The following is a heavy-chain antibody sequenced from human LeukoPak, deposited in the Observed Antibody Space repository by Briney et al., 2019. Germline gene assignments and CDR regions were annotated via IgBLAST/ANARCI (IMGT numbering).Heavy chain of an antibody. D-gene: IGHD6-6*01. CDR2: ISWDGCST. J-gene: IGHJ6*03. CDR1: ASTLDDYA. Sequence: GGCLRPSCAPSASTLDDYAIGCVRQAPGNGLGLVSPISWDGCSTYYADSVKSRFTISRDNSKNSLYLQMNSLRAEDTALYYCAKDGCSSSSFYYYYYYMDVWGKGTTVTVSS. CDR3: AKDGCSSSSFYYYYYYMDV. V-gene: IGHV3-43D*04.